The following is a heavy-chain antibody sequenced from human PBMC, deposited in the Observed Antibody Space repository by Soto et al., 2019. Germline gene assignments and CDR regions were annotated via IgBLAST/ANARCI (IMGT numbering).Heavy chain of an antibody. CDR2: IYYVGST. D-gene: IGHD7-27*01. CDR3: DRNTTRLGWFDS. V-gene: IGHV4-30-4*08. CDR1: GDSIKSGHNY. Sequence: QVQLQESGPGQVKPSQTLSLTCTVSGDSIKSGHNYWSWIRQPPGKGLEWIGNIYYVGSTSYNPSLKSRVTIPVDTSRNQFSLKLSSVTAAETAIYYCDRNTTRLGWFDSWGQGTQVTVSS. J-gene: IGHJ5*01.